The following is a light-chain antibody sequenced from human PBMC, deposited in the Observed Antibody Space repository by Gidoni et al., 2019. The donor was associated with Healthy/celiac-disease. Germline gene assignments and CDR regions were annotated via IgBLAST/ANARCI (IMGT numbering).Light chain of an antibody. J-gene: IGKJ2*01. Sequence: DIQMTQSPSSLSASVGDRVTIPCRASQRISSYLNWYQQKPGKAPKLLIYAASNLQSWVPSRFSGSGSGTDFTLTISSLQPEDFATCYCQQSYSTPYTFXXXTKLEIK. V-gene: IGKV1-39*01. CDR2: AAS. CDR1: QRISSY. CDR3: QQSYSTPYT.